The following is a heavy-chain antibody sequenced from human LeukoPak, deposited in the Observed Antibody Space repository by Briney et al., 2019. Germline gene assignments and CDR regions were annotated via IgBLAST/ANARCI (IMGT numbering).Heavy chain of an antibody. D-gene: IGHD3-9*01. V-gene: IGHV1-2*02. CDR2: INPNSGDT. CDR1: GYTFTAYY. Sequence: ASVKVSCKASGYTFTAYYMDWVRQAPGQGLEWMGWINPNSGDTTYAQNFQGSVTMTRDTSISTAYMELTRLRSDDTAVYYCARDRPLRDWGQGTLVTVSS. CDR3: ARDRPLRD. J-gene: IGHJ4*02.